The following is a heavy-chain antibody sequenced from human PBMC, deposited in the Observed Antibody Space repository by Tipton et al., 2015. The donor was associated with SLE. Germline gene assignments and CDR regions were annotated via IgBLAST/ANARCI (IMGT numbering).Heavy chain of an antibody. J-gene: IGHJ2*01. CDR1: GGSISSGGYY. CDR2: IYDSGST. V-gene: IGHV4-31*03. CDR3: ARGRWYFDL. Sequence: TLSLTCTVSGGSISSGGYYWSWIRQHPGKGLEWIGYIYDSGSTYYNPSLESRVIISSDTSKNQLSLQLRSVTAADTAVYYCARGRWYFDLWGRGTLVTVSS.